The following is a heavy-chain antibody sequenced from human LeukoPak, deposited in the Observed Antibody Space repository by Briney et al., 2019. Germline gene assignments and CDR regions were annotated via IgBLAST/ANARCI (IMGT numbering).Heavy chain of an antibody. Sequence: PSETLSLTCTVSGYSISSGYYWGWIRQPPGKGLEWIGSIYHSGSTYYNPSLKSRVTISVDTSKNQFSLKLSSVTAADTAVYYCARLVPLRGYFDYWGQGTLVTVSS. D-gene: IGHD3-3*01. CDR3: ARLVPLRGYFDY. CDR1: GYSISSGYY. V-gene: IGHV4-38-2*02. CDR2: IYHSGST. J-gene: IGHJ4*02.